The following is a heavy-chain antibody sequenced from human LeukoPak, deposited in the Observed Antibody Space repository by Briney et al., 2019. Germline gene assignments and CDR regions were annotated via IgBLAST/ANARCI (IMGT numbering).Heavy chain of an antibody. CDR1: GGSISSGDYY. D-gene: IGHD3-22*01. V-gene: IGHV4-30-4*02. CDR3: ANHYYDSSGYYAGTFQH. J-gene: IGHJ1*01. Sequence: SETLSLTCTVSGGSISSGDYYWSWIRQPPGTGLEWIGYIYYSGSTYYNPSLKSRVTISVDTSKNQFSLKLSSVTAADTAVYYCANHYYDSSGYYAGTFQHWGQGTLVTVSS. CDR2: IYYSGST.